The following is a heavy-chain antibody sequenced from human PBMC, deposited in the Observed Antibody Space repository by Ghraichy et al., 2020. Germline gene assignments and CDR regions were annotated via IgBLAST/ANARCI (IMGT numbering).Heavy chain of an antibody. D-gene: IGHD2-2*01. CDR2: INHSGST. V-gene: IGHV4-34*01. CDR3: ASVGCSSTSCPKRPNWFDP. Sequence: SETLSLTCAVYGGSFSGYYWSWIRQPPGKGLEWIGEINHSGSTNYNPSLKSRVTISVDTSKNQFSLKLSSVTAADTAVYYCASVGCSSTSCPKRPNWFDPWGQGTLVTVSS. CDR1: GGSFSGYY. J-gene: IGHJ5*02.